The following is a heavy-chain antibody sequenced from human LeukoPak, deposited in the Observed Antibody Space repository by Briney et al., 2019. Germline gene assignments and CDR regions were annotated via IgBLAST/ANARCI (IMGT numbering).Heavy chain of an antibody. V-gene: IGHV1-18*01. CDR3: ARSAHDYGDYVSRGAFDI. CDR1: GYTFTSYG. CDR2: ISAYNGNT. J-gene: IGHJ3*02. D-gene: IGHD4-17*01. Sequence: ASVKVSCKASGYTFTSYGISWVRQASGQGLEWMGWISAYNGNTNYAQKLQGRVTMTTDTSASTAYMGLRSLRSDDTAVYYCARSAHDYGDYVSRGAFDIWGQGTMVTVSS.